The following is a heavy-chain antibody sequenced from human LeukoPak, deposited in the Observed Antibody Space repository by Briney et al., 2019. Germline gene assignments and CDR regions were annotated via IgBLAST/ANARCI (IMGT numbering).Heavy chain of an antibody. J-gene: IGHJ3*02. Sequence: GGSLRLSCAASGFTFSDYYMSWIRQAPGKGLEWISYISNTKDTIYYADSVKGRFTISRDNAMDSLSLLMNSLRAEDTAVYYCARHRSYDIFAFDRWGQGTMVSVSS. CDR2: ISNTKDTI. CDR1: GFTFSDYY. V-gene: IGHV3-11*01. CDR3: ARHRSYDIFAFDR. D-gene: IGHD3-9*01.